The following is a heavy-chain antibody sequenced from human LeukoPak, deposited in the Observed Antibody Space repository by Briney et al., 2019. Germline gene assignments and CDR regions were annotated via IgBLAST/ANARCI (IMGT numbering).Heavy chain of an antibody. CDR3: ARLSLLWFGELFLFGY. D-gene: IGHD3-10*01. Sequence: SETLSLTCAVSGGSTSSSNWWSWVRQPPGKGLEWIGEIQHSGSTNYNPSLKSRVTISVDKSKNQFSLKLSSVTAADTAVYYCARLSLLWFGELFLFGYWGQGTLVTVSS. CDR2: IQHSGST. J-gene: IGHJ4*02. CDR1: GGSTSSSNW. V-gene: IGHV4-4*02.